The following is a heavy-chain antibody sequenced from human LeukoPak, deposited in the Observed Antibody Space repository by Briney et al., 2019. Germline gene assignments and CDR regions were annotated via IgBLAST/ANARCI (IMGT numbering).Heavy chain of an antibody. CDR1: GYIFINYW. D-gene: IGHD4-17*01. CDR2: IDPIDSYT. CDR3: ARQTTVTTQSDY. Sequence: GESLRISCKGSGYIFINYWISWVRQMPGKGLEGRGSIDPIDSYTNYSPSFQGHVTMSVDKSTSTAYLQWSSLNASDTAMYYCARQTTVTTQSDYWGQGTLVTVSS. J-gene: IGHJ4*02. V-gene: IGHV5-10-1*01.